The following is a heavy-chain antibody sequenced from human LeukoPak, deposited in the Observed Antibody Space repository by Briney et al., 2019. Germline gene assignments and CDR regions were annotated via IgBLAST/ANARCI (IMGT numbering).Heavy chain of an antibody. Sequence: GGSLRLSCAASGFTFSSYWMSWVRQAPGKGLEWVANIKQDGSEKYYVDSVKGRFTISRDNAKNSLYLQMNSLRAEDTAVYYCARGGPYYDFWSFDYWGQGTLVTVSS. CDR2: IKQDGSEK. J-gene: IGHJ4*02. D-gene: IGHD3-3*01. CDR1: GFTFSSYW. V-gene: IGHV3-7*01. CDR3: ARGGPYYDFWSFDY.